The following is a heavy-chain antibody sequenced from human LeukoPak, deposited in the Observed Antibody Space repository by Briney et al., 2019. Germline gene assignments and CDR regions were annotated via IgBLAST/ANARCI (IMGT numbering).Heavy chain of an antibody. CDR2: IYSDGSP. CDR3: ARSVVISLTDYFDV. Sequence: TGGSLRLSCAASGFTFSSYGMHWVRQAPGKGLEWLAIIYSDGSPYYADSLKGRFAISRDTSRNTIYLQINSLRAEDTAVYYCARSVVISLTDYFDVWGQGTTVTVSS. CDR1: GFTFSSYG. J-gene: IGHJ6*02. D-gene: IGHD2-21*01. V-gene: IGHV3-NL1*01.